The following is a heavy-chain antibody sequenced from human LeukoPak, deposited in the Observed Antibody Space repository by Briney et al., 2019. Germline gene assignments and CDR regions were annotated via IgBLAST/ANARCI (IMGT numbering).Heavy chain of an antibody. J-gene: IGHJ4*02. CDR3: ARAQDLPYYYDSSGYYGYY. D-gene: IGHD3-22*01. Sequence: ASVKVSCKASGGTFSSYAISWVRQAPGQGLEWMGGIIPIFGTANYAQKFQGRVTITADESTSTAYMELSSLRSEDTAVYYCARAQDLPYYYDSSGYYGYYWGQGTLVTVSS. CDR1: GGTFSSYA. CDR2: IIPIFGTA. V-gene: IGHV1-69*13.